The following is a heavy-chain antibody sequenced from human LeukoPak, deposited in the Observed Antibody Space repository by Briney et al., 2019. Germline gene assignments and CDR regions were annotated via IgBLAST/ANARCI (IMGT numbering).Heavy chain of an antibody. CDR1: DRSMSSHY. J-gene: IGHJ6*03. CDR2: IYYSGST. D-gene: IGHD5-24*01. Sequence: PSETLSLTCSVSDRSMSSHYWSWIRQPPGKGVEWIGYIYYSGSTNYNPSLKSRVTISVDTSKNQFSLKLSSVTAADTAVYYCARAERARYYYYMDVWGKGTTVTVSS. V-gene: IGHV4-59*11. CDR3: ARAERARYYYYMDV.